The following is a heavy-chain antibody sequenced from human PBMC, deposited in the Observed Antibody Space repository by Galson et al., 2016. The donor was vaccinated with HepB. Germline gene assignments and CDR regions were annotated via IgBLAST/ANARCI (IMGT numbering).Heavy chain of an antibody. CDR2: IYPGDSDT. CDR3: ARQLRGSHADS. V-gene: IGHV5-51*01. D-gene: IGHD1-26*01. CDR1: EDSFTGYW. Sequence: QSGAEVKKPGESLRISCKGSEDSFTGYWIGWVRQMPGKGLEWMGIIYPGDSDTKYRPSFQGQVTISADKSISTVYLHWSSLKASDTAMYYCARQLRGSHADSWGQGTLVTVSS. J-gene: IGHJ4*02.